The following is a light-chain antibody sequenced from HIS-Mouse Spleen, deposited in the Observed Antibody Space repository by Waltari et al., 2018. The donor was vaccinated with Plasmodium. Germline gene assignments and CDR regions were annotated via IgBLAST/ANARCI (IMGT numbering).Light chain of an antibody. CDR1: RSVSSN. CDR2: GAS. J-gene: IGKJ3*01. CDR3: QQYNNWSFT. V-gene: IGKV3-15*01. Sequence: EIVLTPSPATLSVSPGERATRPCRATRSVSSNLAWYQPKPGQAPRLLIYGASTRATGIPARFSGSGSGTEFTLTISSLQSEDFAVYYCQQYNNWSFTFGPGTKVDIK.